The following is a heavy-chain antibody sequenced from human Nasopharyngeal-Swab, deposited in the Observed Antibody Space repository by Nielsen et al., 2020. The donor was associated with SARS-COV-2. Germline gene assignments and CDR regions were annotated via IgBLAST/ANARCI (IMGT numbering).Heavy chain of an antibody. D-gene: IGHD4-23*01. CDR1: GYTFSTYW. J-gene: IGHJ4*02. Sequence: GESLKISCAASGYTFSTYWMHWVRQVQGKGLEWVSRIDTDGSITDYADSVKGRFSIYRDNAKNTLYLQMNSLRGEDTAVYYCTRDIGGKYGYWGQGILVTVSS. CDR2: IDTDGSIT. V-gene: IGHV3-74*01. CDR3: TRDIGGKYGY.